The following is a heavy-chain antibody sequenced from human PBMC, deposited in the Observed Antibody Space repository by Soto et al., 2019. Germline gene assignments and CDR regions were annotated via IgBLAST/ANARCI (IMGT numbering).Heavy chain of an antibody. V-gene: IGHV4-34*01. J-gene: IGHJ5*02. CDR2: INHSGST. Sequence: SETLSLTCAVYGGSFSGYYWSWIRQPPGKGLEWIGEINHSGSTNYNPSLKSRVTISVDTSKNQFSLKLSSVTAADTAVYYCARVPGTVEVVLNWFDPWGQGTLVTVSS. CDR3: ARVPGTVEVVLNWFDP. CDR1: GGSFSGYY. D-gene: IGHD2-2*01.